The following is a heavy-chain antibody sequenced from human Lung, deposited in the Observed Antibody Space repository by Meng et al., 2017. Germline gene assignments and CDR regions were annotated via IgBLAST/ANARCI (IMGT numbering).Heavy chain of an antibody. J-gene: IGHJ6*02. CDR1: GFTFSSYA. Sequence: GGSLRLSCAASGFTFSSYAMSWVRQAPGKGLEWVSAISGSGGSTYYADSVKGRFTISRDNSKNTLYLQMNSLRAEDTAVYYCARVRYDSSGYYYDGSYYYYYGMDVWGQGTTVTVSS. CDR3: ARVRYDSSGYYYDGSYYYYYGMDV. V-gene: IGHV3-23*01. D-gene: IGHD3-22*01. CDR2: ISGSGGST.